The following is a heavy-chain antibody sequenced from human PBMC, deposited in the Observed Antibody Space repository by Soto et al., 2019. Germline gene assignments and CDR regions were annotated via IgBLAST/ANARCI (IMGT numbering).Heavy chain of an antibody. D-gene: IGHD3-3*01. CDR3: ARKGVAFDY. V-gene: IGHV3-48*02. CDR1: GFTFSSYS. CDR2: ISTTSSSI. J-gene: IGHJ4*02. Sequence: GWSLRLSCAASGFTFSSYSMNWVRQAPGKGLEWISYISTTSSSIYYADSVKGRFTISRDNAKNSLFLQMNSLRDEDTAVYYCARKGVAFDYWGQGALVTGLL.